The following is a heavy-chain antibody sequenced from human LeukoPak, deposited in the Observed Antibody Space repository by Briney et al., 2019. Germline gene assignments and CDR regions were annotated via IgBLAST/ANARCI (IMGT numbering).Heavy chain of an antibody. CDR3: ARDLLSIAAPAGNY. CDR2: INPSGGST. Sequence: ASVKVSCKASGYAFDSHGISWVRQAPGQGLEWMGIINPSGGSTSYAQKFQGRVTMTRDTSTSTVYMELSSLRSEDTAVYYCARDLLSIAAPAGNYWGQGTLVTVSS. V-gene: IGHV1-46*02. D-gene: IGHD6-6*01. CDR1: GYAFDSHG. J-gene: IGHJ4*02.